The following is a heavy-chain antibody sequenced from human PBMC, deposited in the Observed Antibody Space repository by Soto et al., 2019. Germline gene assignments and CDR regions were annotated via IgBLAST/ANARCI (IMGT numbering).Heavy chain of an antibody. V-gene: IGHV1-69*01. CDR2: FVPIFGTA. CDR3: ASGGYGDPFGY. Sequence: QVLLVQSGAEVKRSGSSVRVSCKASGGTFRSYTFSWMRQARRQRPEWMGGFVPIFGTATYAQKFQCRVTITADESTSTTYMELKGLRTEDTAIYYCASGGYGDPFGYWGQGTLVSVSS. CDR1: GGTFRSYT. D-gene: IGHD5-18*01. J-gene: IGHJ4*02.